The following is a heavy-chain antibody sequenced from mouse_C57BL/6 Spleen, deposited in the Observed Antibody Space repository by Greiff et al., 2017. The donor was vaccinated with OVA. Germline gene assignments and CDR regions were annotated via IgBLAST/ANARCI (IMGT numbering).Heavy chain of an antibody. CDR3: ARGDVSSPYYYAMDY. D-gene: IGHD1-1*01. CDR1: GYTFTSYW. CDR2: IYPGSGST. Sequence: QVQLQPPGAALVKPGASVQMSCKASGYTFTSYWITWVKQRPGQGLEWIGDIYPGSGSTNYNEKFKSKATLTVDTSSSTAYMQLSSLTSEDSAVYYCARGDVSSPYYYAMDYWGQGTSVTVSS. V-gene: IGHV1-55*01. J-gene: IGHJ4*01.